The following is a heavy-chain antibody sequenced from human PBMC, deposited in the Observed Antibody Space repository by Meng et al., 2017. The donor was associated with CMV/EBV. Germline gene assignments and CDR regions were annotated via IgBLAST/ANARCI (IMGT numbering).Heavy chain of an antibody. CDR1: GFTFSSYA. J-gene: IGHJ6*02. D-gene: IGHD2-2*01. Sequence: GESLKISCAASGFTFSSYAMHWVRQAPGKGLEWVAFIRYDGSNKYYADSVKGRFTISRDNSKNTLYLQMNSLRAEDTAVYYCAKRGGYCSSTSCQYYYGMDVWGQGTTVTVSS. CDR3: AKRGGYCSSTSCQYYYGMDV. CDR2: IRYDGSNK. V-gene: IGHV3-30*02.